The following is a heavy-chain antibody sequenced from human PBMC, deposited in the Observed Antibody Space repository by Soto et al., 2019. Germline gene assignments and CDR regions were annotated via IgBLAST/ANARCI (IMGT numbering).Heavy chain of an antibody. Sequence: QLQLQESGPGLVKPSETLSLTCTVAGGSISSSSYYWGWIRQPPGKGLEWIGSIYYSGSTYYNPSLKSRVTISVDTSKNQFSLKLSSVTAADTAVYYCARLLRSGWVGYWGQGTLVTVSS. V-gene: IGHV4-39*01. J-gene: IGHJ4*02. CDR3: ARLLRSGWVGY. CDR2: IYYSGST. D-gene: IGHD3-3*01. CDR1: GGSISSSSYY.